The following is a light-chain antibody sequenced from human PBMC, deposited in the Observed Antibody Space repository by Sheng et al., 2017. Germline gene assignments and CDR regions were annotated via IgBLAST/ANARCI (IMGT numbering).Light chain of an antibody. CDR1: SSDVGTYDY. CDR2: DVT. CDR3: CSYAGSYSYV. V-gene: IGLV2-11*01. J-gene: IGLJ1*01. Sequence: QSALTQPRSVSGSPGQSVTISCTGTSSDVGTYDYVSWYQQQPGKAPKLMIYDVTKWPSGVPDRFAGSKSGNTASLTISGLQAEDEADYYCCSYAGSYSYVFGTGTMLTVL.